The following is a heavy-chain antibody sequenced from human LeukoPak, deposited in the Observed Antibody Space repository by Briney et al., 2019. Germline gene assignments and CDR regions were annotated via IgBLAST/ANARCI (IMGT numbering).Heavy chain of an antibody. V-gene: IGHV4-59*01. CDR3: AREHTRGYDSRLFDY. D-gene: IGHD3-22*01. CDR1: GGSISSYY. CDR2: IYYSGST. Sequence: SETLSLTCTVFGGSISSYYWSWIRQPPGKGLEWIGYIYYSGSTNYNPSLKSRVTISVDTSKNQFSLKLSSVTAADTAVYYCAREHTRGYDSRLFDYWGQGTLVTVSS. J-gene: IGHJ4*02.